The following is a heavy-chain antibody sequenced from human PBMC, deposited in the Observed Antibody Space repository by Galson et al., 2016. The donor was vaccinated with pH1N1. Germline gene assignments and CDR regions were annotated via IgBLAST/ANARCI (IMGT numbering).Heavy chain of an antibody. CDR1: GFTFKDAW. CDR3: AAGSGWSDFDY. Sequence: SLRLSCAASGFTFKDAWMSWVRQAPGKGLEWVGRIKSKTEGATRDFAAPVRGRFAISRDDSKRTVFLQMDSLKTEDTAVYYWAAGSGWSDFDYLGQGIQVTVSS. V-gene: IGHV3-15*01. J-gene: IGHJ4*02. D-gene: IGHD3-10*01. CDR2: IKSKTEGATR.